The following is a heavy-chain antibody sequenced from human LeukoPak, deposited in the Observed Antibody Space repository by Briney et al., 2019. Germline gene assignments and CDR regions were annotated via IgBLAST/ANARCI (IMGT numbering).Heavy chain of an antibody. J-gene: IGHJ6*03. Sequence: GSLRPSCAASGFTFSGSAMHWVRQASGKGLEWVGRIRSKANSYATAYAASVKGRFTISRDDSKNTAYLQMNSLKTEDTAVYYCTSPNCGGDCSYYYYMDVWGKGTTVTVSS. D-gene: IGHD2-21*02. CDR2: IRSKANSYAT. V-gene: IGHV3-73*01. CDR3: TSPNCGGDCSYYYYMDV. CDR1: GFTFSGSA.